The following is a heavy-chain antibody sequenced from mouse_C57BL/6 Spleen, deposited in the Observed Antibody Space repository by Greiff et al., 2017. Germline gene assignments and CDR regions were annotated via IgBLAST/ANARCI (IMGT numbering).Heavy chain of an antibody. V-gene: IGHV1-15*01. CDR2: IDPETGGT. Sequence: VQLQQSGAELVRPGASVTLSCKASGYTFTDYEMHWVKQTPVHGLEWIGAIDPETGGTAYNQKFKGKAILTADKSSSTAYMELRSLTSEDSAVYYCTRSGFTTVVENYWGQGTTLTVSS. D-gene: IGHD1-1*01. CDR3: TRSGFTTVVENY. CDR1: GYTFTDYE. J-gene: IGHJ2*01.